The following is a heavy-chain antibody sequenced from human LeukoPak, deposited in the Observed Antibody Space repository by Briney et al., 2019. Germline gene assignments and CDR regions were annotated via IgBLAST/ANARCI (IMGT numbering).Heavy chain of an antibody. CDR1: GFTFSSFG. Sequence: GGSLRLSCAASGFTFSSFGMHWVRQAPGKGLDWVAVIWYDGSDKFYADSVKGRFTISRDNSKNTLSLHMNSLRAEDTAVYYCARGASGYDAFGNWGQGTLVTVSS. CDR3: ARGASGYDAFGN. D-gene: IGHD5-12*01. J-gene: IGHJ4*02. V-gene: IGHV3-33*01. CDR2: IWYDGSDK.